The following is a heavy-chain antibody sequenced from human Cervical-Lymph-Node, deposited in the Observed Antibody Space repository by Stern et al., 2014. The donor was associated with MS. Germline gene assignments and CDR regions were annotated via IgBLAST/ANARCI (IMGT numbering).Heavy chain of an antibody. D-gene: IGHD1-26*01. J-gene: IGHJ4*02. CDR1: GFTFSIYA. Sequence: VQLVESGGGVVQPGRSLRLSCAASGFTFSIYAMHWVRQAPGKGLEWVAIISYDESNKYYADSVKGRFTISRDNSKNTLYLQINSLRAEDTAVYYCARDTSLSGSYGYFDYWGQGTLVTVSS. CDR2: ISYDESNK. V-gene: IGHV3-30*04. CDR3: ARDTSLSGSYGYFDY.